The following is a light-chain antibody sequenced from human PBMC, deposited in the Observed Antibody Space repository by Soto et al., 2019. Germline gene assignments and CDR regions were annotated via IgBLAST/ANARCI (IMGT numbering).Light chain of an antibody. CDR1: QSVSSN. J-gene: IGKJ4*01. CDR2: DAS. CDR3: QQRTNGPLT. V-gene: IGKV3-11*01. Sequence: EIVLTQSPVTLSLSPGERATLSCRASQSVSSNLAWYQQKPGQAPRLLVYDASNRATGIPARFSGSGSGTDFTLTISSLEPEDFAVYYCQQRTNGPLTFGGGTKVEIK.